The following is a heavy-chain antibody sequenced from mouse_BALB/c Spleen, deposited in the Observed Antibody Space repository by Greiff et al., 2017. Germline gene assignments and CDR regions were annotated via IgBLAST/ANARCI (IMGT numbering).Heavy chain of an antibody. Sequence: VQGVESGPELVKPGASVKISCKASGYAFSSSWMNWVKQRPGQGLEWIGRIYPGDGDTNYNGKFKGKATLTADKSSSTAYMQLSSLTSVDSAVYFCAREGNWFAYWGQGTLVTVSA. CDR1: GYAFSSSW. CDR2: IYPGDGDT. J-gene: IGHJ3*01. V-gene: IGHV1-82*01. CDR3: AREGNWFAY.